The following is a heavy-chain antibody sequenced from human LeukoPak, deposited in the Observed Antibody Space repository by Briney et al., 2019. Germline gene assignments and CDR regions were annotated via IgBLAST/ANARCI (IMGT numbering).Heavy chain of an antibody. Sequence: GGSLRLSCAASGFTFSSYSMNWVRQAPGKGLEWASYISSSSSTIYYADSVKGRFTISRDNAKNSLYLQMNSLRAEDTAVYYCARDKDIVVVPAQRYSWFDPWGQGTLVTVSS. CDR1: GFTFSSYS. J-gene: IGHJ5*02. CDR2: ISSSSSTI. D-gene: IGHD2-2*01. V-gene: IGHV3-48*04. CDR3: ARDKDIVVVPAQRYSWFDP.